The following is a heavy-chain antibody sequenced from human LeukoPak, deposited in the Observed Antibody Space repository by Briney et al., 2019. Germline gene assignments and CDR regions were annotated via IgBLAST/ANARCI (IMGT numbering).Heavy chain of an antibody. CDR2: ISSSSSYI. CDR3: ASQSASGWPFDS. J-gene: IGHJ4*02. V-gene: IGHV3-21*01. CDR1: GFTFSSYS. Sequence: GGSLRLSCAASGFTFSSYSMNWVRQAPGKGLEWVSSISSSSSYIYYADSVKGRFTISRDNAKNSLYLQMNSLRAEDTAVYYCASQSASGWPFDSWGQGTLVTVS. D-gene: IGHD6-19*01.